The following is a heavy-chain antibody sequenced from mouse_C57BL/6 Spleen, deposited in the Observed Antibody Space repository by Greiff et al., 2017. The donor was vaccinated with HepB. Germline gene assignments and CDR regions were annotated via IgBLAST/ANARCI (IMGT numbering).Heavy chain of an antibody. J-gene: IGHJ3*01. D-gene: IGHD3-2*02. CDR1: GFNIKDYD. CDR3: TTCRLRRAEFAY. Sequence: VQLQQSGAELVRPGASVKLSCAASGFNIKDYDMHWVKQRPEQGLEWIGRIDPEDGATEYATKFQGKATMTADTTSNTAYLQLSSLTSEDTAVYDCTTCRLRRAEFAYWGQGTLVTVSA. CDR2: IDPEDGAT. V-gene: IGHV14-1*01.